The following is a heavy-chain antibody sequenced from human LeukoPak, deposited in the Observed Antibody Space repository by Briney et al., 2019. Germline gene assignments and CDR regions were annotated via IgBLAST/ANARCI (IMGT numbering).Heavy chain of an antibody. J-gene: IGHJ6*03. CDR3: ARHKMVRGIGYYYYMDV. D-gene: IGHD3-10*01. CDR2: IYYNGTT. V-gene: IGHV4-39*01. CDR1: GGSISTSSYY. Sequence: SETLSLTCTVSGGSISTSSYYWVWLPQPPGKGLQWIGSIYYNGTTYYNPSLKSRVIVSIDTSKNQFSLKLSPGTAADTAVFYCARHKMVRGIGYYYYMDVWGKGTTVTISS.